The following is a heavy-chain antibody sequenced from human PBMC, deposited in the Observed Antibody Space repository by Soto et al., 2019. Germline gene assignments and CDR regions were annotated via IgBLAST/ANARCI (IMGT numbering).Heavy chain of an antibody. D-gene: IGHD6-19*01. CDR2: ISSDGKTK. J-gene: IGHJ4*01. CDR1: GFAFSYYG. Sequence: WGSLRLSCVASGFAFSYYGIHWVRQAPGKGLEWVGVISSDGKTKYYADSVKGRFTISRDNSKNTLFLQMDSLRPEDTAVYYCAKEIAVAGDLDYWGHGTLVTVSS. V-gene: IGHV3-30*18. CDR3: AKEIAVAGDLDY.